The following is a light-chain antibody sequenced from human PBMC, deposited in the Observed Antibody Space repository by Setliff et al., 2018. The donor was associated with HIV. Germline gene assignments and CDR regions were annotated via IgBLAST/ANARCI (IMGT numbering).Light chain of an antibody. CDR3: SSYTSSSPYV. CDR1: SSDIGGYNV. V-gene: IGLV2-14*01. J-gene: IGLJ1*01. CDR2: EVT. Sequence: QSVLTQPASVSGSPGQSITISCTGTSSDIGGYNVVSWYQHHPGKAPKLMIYEVTNRPSGVSNRFSGSKSGNTASLTISGLQADDEADYYCSSYTSSSPYVFGTGTKVTVL.